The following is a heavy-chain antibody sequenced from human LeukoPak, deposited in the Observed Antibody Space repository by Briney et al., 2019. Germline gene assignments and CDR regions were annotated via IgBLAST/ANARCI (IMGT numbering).Heavy chain of an antibody. CDR3: ARSYSSSSYFDY. V-gene: IGHV4-4*09. D-gene: IGHD6-6*01. Sequence: SETLSLTCTVSRGSISSYYWSWIRQPPGKGLEWIGYIYTSGSTNYNPSLKSRVTISVDTSKNQFSLKLNSMTAADTAVYYCARSYSSSSYFDYWGQGTLVTASS. CDR1: RGSISSYY. CDR2: IYTSGST. J-gene: IGHJ4*02.